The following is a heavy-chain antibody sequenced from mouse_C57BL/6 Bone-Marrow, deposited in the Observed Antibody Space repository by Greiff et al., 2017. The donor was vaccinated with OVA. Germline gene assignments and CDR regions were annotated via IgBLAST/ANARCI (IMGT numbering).Heavy chain of an antibody. J-gene: IGHJ4*01. CDR3: ARRDITTFYAMDY. D-gene: IGHD1-1*01. CDR1: GYTFTDYY. Sequence: VKLVESGPELVKPGASVKISCKASGYTFTDYYINWVKQRPGQGLEWIGWIFPGSGSTYYNEKFKGKATLTVDKSSSTAYMLLSSLTSEDSAVYFCARRDITTFYAMDYWGQGTSVTVSS. CDR2: IFPGSGST. V-gene: IGHV1-75*01.